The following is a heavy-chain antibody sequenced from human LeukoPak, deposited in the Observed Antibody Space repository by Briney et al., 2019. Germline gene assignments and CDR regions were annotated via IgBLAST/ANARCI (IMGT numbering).Heavy chain of an antibody. D-gene: IGHD1-26*01. CDR3: AKGSGTHFVHDF. CDR2: ISGSGDST. Sequence: GGSLRLSCAVSGFTFSTYIMNWVRQAPEKGLEWVSAISGSGDSTYYADSVKGRFTISRDNSKNTLYLQVNSLRAEDTAVYYCAKGSGTHFVHDFWGQGTLVTVSS. CDR1: GFTFSTYI. V-gene: IGHV3-23*01. J-gene: IGHJ4*02.